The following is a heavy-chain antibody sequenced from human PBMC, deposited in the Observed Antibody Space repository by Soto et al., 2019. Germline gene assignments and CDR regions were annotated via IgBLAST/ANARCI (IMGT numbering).Heavy chain of an antibody. Sequence: PSETLSLTCTVSGGSISSSSYYWGWIRQPPGKGFEWIGSIYYSGSTYYNPSLKSRVTISVDTSKNQFSLKLSSVTAADTAVYYCARHAYRFLESSFDYWGQGTLVTVSS. CDR3: ARHAYRFLESSFDY. D-gene: IGHD3-3*01. CDR1: GGSISSSSYY. V-gene: IGHV4-39*01. J-gene: IGHJ4*02. CDR2: IYYSGST.